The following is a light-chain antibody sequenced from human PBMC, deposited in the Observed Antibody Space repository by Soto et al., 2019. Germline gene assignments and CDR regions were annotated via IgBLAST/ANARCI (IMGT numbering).Light chain of an antibody. CDR2: KAS. CDR3: QQYSGFWT. Sequence: DIQMTQSPSTLSASVGDRVTITCRASQIISSWLAWYQQKPGKAPKLLIYKASTLESGVPSRFSGSGSGTEFTLTISSLQPDDFATYYCQQYSGFWTFGQGTKVEIK. J-gene: IGKJ1*01. CDR1: QIISSW. V-gene: IGKV1-5*03.